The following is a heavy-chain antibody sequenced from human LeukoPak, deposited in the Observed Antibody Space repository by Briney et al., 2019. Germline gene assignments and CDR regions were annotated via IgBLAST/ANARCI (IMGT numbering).Heavy chain of an antibody. CDR3: ARDPFIYDSSGFDY. V-gene: IGHV1-69*05. J-gene: IGHJ4*02. CDR2: IIPIFGTA. CDR1: GGTFSSYA. Sequence: SVKVSCKASGGTFSSYAISWVRQAPGQGLEWMGRIIPIFGTANYAQKFQGRVTITTDESTSTAYMELSSLRSEDTAVYYCARDPFIYDSSGFDYWGQGTPVTVSS. D-gene: IGHD3-22*01.